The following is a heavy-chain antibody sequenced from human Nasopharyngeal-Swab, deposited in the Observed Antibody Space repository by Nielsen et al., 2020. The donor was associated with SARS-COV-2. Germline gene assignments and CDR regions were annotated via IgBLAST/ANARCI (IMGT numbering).Heavy chain of an antibody. V-gene: IGHV3-15*01. D-gene: IGHD6-6*01. J-gene: IGHJ6*03. CDR1: GFPFRHSW. CDR3: TTGSGQLVISDYYYYMDV. CDR2: IKSKTDGGTT. Sequence: GESLKLSCAASGFPFRHSWMIWVLQAPGKGLECVGRIKSKTDGGTTDYAAPVKGRFTISRDDSKNTLYLQMNSLKTEDTAVYYCTTGSGQLVISDYYYYMDVWGKGTTVTVSS.